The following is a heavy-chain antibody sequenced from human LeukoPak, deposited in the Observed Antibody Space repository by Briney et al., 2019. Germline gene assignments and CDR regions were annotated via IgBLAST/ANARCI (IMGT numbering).Heavy chain of an antibody. CDR3: ARDGPNQLFDY. CDR1: GGSISSYY. V-gene: IGHV4-59*01. CDR2: IYYSGST. J-gene: IGHJ4*02. Sequence: KTSETLSLTCTVSGGSISSYYWSWIRQPPGKGLEWIGYIYYSGSTNYNPSLKSRVTISVDTSKNQFSLKLSSVTAADTAVYYCARDGPNQLFDYWGQGTLVTVSS. D-gene: IGHD1-1*01.